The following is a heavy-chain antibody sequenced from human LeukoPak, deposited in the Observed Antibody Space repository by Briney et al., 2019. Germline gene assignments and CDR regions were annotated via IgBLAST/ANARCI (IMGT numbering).Heavy chain of an antibody. CDR3: ARAGIMVRGVSVWFDP. Sequence: PSETPSLTCAVSGGSISSGGYSWSCIRPPPGKGLEWIGYIYHSGSTYYNPSLKSRVTISVDRCKNQFSLKLSSVTAADTAVYYCARAGIMVRGVSVWFDPGGQGTLVTVSS. D-gene: IGHD3-10*01. J-gene: IGHJ5*02. CDR2: IYHSGST. CDR1: GGSISSGGYS. V-gene: IGHV4-30-2*01.